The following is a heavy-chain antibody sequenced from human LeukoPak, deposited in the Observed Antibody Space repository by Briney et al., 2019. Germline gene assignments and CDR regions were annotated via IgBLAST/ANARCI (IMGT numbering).Heavy chain of an antibody. Sequence: GXSLRLSCAASGFTFSGFWMSWVRQAPGKGLERVANMNQDGSEKYYVDSVKRRFTISRDNAKSSLYLQMSSLTAEDTAVYYCARDQVGPEDWGQGTLVTVSS. CDR1: GFTFSGFW. V-gene: IGHV3-7*01. CDR3: ARDQVGPED. D-gene: IGHD1-26*01. J-gene: IGHJ4*02. CDR2: MNQDGSEK.